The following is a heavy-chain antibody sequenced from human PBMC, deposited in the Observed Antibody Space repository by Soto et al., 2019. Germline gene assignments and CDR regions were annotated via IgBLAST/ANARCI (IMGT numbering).Heavy chain of an antibody. J-gene: IGHJ1*01. Sequence: SETLSLTCTVSGVSISSGGYFWSWIRQHPGKGLEWIGFIYYSGSTYYKPSLKSRTTISVDTSKNQFSLKLSSVTAADTAVYYCARVAAAGPHGYFQHWGQGTLVTVSS. CDR2: IYYSGST. V-gene: IGHV4-31*03. D-gene: IGHD6-13*01. CDR3: ARVAAAGPHGYFQH. CDR1: GVSISSGGYF.